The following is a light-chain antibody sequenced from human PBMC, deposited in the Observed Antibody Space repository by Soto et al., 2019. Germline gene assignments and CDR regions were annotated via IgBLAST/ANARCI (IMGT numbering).Light chain of an antibody. Sequence: IMLTLSPATLSLTPGARATLSWRASQSVSSCYLAWYQQKPGQAPRLLIYGASTRATGIPDRFSGSGSGTDFTLTISRLEPEDVAVYYCQHYYTSYTTFGQGTKVDIK. CDR3: QHYYTSYTT. CDR2: GAS. CDR1: QSVSSCY. V-gene: IGKV3-20*01. J-gene: IGKJ1*01.